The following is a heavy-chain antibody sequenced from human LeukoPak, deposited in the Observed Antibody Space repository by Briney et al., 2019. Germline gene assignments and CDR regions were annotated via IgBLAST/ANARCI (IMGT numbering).Heavy chain of an antibody. D-gene: IGHD7-27*01. CDR1: GFTFSSYA. CDR3: ARHVGKWGFDY. CDR2: ISHSGST. V-gene: IGHV4-34*01. J-gene: IGHJ4*02. Sequence: PGGSLRLSCAASGFTFSSYAMSWIRQPPGKGLEWIGEISHSGSTNYNPSLKSRVTISEDTSRNQFSLNLSSVTAADTAVYYCARHVGKWGFDYWGQGTLVTVSS.